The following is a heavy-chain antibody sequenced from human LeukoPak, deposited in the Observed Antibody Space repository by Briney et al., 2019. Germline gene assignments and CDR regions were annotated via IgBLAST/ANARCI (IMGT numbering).Heavy chain of an antibody. J-gene: IGHJ4*02. D-gene: IGHD1-26*01. V-gene: IGHV1-2*02. Sequence: GASVKVSCKASGYTFTGYYMHWVRQAPGQGLEWMGWINPNSGGTNYAQKFEGRVTMTRDTSISTAYMELSRLRSDDTAVYYCARAIVGATIFDYWGQGTLVTVSS. CDR2: INPNSGGT. CDR3: ARAIVGATIFDY. CDR1: GYTFTGYY.